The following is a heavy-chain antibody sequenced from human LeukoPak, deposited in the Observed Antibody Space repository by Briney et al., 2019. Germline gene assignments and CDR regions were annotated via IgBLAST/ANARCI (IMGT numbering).Heavy chain of an antibody. J-gene: IGHJ5*02. V-gene: IGHV4-4*07. CDR1: GGSISSYY. D-gene: IGHD1-26*01. CDR2: IYTSGST. Sequence: SETLSLTCAVSGGSISSYYWSWIRQPAGKGLEWIGRIYTSGSTNYNPSLKSRVTMSVDTSKNQFSLKLSSVTAADTAVYYCARDRGSYRYNWFDPWGQGTLVTASS. CDR3: ARDRGSYRYNWFDP.